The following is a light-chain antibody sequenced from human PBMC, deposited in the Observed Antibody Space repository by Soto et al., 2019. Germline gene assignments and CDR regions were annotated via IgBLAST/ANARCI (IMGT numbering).Light chain of an antibody. Sequence: QSALTQPRSVSGSPGQSVTISCTGTSSDVGGYNYVSWYQQHPGKAPQLMIYDVSKRPSGVPDRFSGSKSGNTASLTISGLQAEDEAYYYCCSYAGTYTYVFGTGTQLTVL. CDR1: SSDVGGYNY. CDR2: DVS. J-gene: IGLJ1*01. CDR3: CSYAGTYTYV. V-gene: IGLV2-11*01.